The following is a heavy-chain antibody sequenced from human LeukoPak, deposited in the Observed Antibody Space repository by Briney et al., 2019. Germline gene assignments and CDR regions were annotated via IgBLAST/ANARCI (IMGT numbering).Heavy chain of an antibody. J-gene: IGHJ4*02. CDR3: ASIPGMSSGGDILLDY. Sequence: NTSETLSLTCAVYGGSFSGYYWIWIRQPPGKGLEWIGDINHSGITNYNPSLKGRVTISLDTSKNQFSLQLSSVTAADTAVYYCASIPGMSSGGDILLDYWGQGTLVTVSS. CDR2: INHSGIT. V-gene: IGHV4-34*01. CDR1: GGSFSGYY. D-gene: IGHD2-21*02.